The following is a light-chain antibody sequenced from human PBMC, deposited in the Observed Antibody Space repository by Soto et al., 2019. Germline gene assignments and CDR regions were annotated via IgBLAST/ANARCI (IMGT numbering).Light chain of an antibody. J-gene: IGLJ1*01. CDR2: DDS. Sequence: SYVVTQPTSVSVAPGQTATITCGGNNIGDYTVHWYQQKPGQAPVVVVYDDSEWPSGIPERFSGSNSGNTATLTISRVEAGDEADYYCQVWDSSTDQYVFGAGTKLTVL. V-gene: IGLV3-21*02. CDR1: NIGDYT. CDR3: QVWDSSTDQYV.